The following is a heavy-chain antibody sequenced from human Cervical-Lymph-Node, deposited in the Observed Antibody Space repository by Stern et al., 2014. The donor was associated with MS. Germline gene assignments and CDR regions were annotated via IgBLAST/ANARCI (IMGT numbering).Heavy chain of an antibody. Sequence: EVQLGESGTEVKKPGESLTISCKGSGYSFTTYWIGWVRQMPGKGLEWMGGIYPGDSDTKYSPPFQGQVTISADRSIRTTYLHWSSLKASDTAMYYCVRLQPMTWWIVGGGYFDSWGQGTLVTVPS. D-gene: IGHD2-15*01. V-gene: IGHV5-51*03. J-gene: IGHJ4*02. CDR3: VRLQPMTWWIVGGGYFDS. CDR2: IYPGDSDT. CDR1: GYSFTTYW.